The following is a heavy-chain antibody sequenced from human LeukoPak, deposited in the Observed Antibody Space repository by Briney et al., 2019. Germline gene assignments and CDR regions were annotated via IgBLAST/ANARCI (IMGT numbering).Heavy chain of an antibody. J-gene: IGHJ4*02. CDR1: SDSMSHYY. CDR2: IYYIGST. V-gene: IGHV4-59*08. CDR3: ARRTTGLFDY. Sequence: PSETLSLTCTVSSDSMSHYYWSWIRQAPGKGLECLGYIYYIGSTTYSPSLKSRVTISVDTSKSLFSLNLTSVTAADTGVYYCARRTTGLFDYWGLGTLVTVSS. D-gene: IGHD4-17*01.